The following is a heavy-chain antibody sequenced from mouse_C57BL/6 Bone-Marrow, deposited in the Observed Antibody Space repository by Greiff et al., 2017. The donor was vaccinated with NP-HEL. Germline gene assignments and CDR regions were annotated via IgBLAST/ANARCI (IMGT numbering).Heavy chain of an antibody. CDR2: ILPGRGST. D-gene: IGHD3-2*02. CDR1: GYTFTGYW. Sequence: QVQLQQSGAELMKPGASVKLSCKATGYTFTGYWIEWVKQRPGHGLEWIGEILPGRGSTNYNEKFKGKATFTADTSSNTAYMQLSSLTTEDSAIYYCARWETAQVYVDYWGQGTTLTVSS. CDR3: ARWETAQVYVDY. V-gene: IGHV1-9*01. J-gene: IGHJ2*01.